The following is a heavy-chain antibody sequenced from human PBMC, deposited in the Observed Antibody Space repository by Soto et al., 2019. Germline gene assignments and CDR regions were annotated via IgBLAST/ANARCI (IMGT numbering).Heavy chain of an antibody. CDR3: ARGGTSSSRVFDD. CDR2: IYPDASDT. D-gene: IGHD6-6*01. V-gene: IGHV5-51*01. CDR1: GYSFTKNW. Sequence: GGALKISCIGSGYSFTKNWIAWVRQMPGEGLEWMGIIYPDASDTRYSPSFEGQVTISADESINTAYLQWSSLKASDSGMYFCARGGTSSSRVFDDWGQGTPVTVSS. J-gene: IGHJ4*02.